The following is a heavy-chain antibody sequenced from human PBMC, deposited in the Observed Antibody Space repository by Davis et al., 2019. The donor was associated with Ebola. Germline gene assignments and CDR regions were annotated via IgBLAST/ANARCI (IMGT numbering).Heavy chain of an antibody. CDR3: AREWELLSYYGMDV. J-gene: IGHJ6*02. V-gene: IGHV3-30*03. CDR2: ISYDGSNK. Sequence: GGSLRLSCAASGFTFSSYGMHWVRQAPGKGLEWVAVISYDGSNKYYADSVKGRFTISRDNSKNTLYLQMNSLRAEDTAVYYCAREWELLSYYGMDVWGQGTTVTVSS. CDR1: GFTFSSYG. D-gene: IGHD1-26*01.